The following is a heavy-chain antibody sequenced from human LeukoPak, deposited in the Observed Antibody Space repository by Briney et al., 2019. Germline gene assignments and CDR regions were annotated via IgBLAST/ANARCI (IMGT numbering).Heavy chain of an antibody. J-gene: IGHJ4*02. CDR2: IYYSGDT. CDR1: GGSISYYY. Sequence: SETLSLTCTVSGGSISYYYRSWIRQPPGKRLEWIGYIYYSGDTKYNPSLKSRVTMSVDTSRNQFSLKLTSVTAADTAIYYCARHPSRAAVTGTGFDYWGQGTLVTVSS. D-gene: IGHD6-19*01. V-gene: IGHV4-59*08. CDR3: ARHPSRAAVTGTGFDY.